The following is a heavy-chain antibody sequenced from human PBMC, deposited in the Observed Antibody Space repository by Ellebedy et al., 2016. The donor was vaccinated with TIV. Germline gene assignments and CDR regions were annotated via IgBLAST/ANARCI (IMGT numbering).Heavy chain of an antibody. CDR2: IKPDSGRT. V-gene: IGHV1-2*02. Sequence: AASVKVSCKASGYIFSGYYIHWVRQAPGQGLEWMGWIKPDSGRTNYARKFQGRVTMTRDTSASTAYMELSSLRSEDTAVYYCARRSGWYDRIPFDYWGQGTLVTVSS. J-gene: IGHJ4*02. CDR3: ARRSGWYDRIPFDY. D-gene: IGHD6-19*01. CDR1: GYIFSGYY.